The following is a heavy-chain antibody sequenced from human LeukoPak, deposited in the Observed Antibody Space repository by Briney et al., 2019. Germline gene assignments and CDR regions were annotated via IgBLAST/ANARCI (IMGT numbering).Heavy chain of an antibody. CDR3: ARAEREQLAQWDY. Sequence: ASVKVSCKASGYTFTGYYMHWVRQAPGQGLEWMGWINPNSGGTNYAQKFQGRVTITTDESTSTAYMELSSLRPEDTAVYYCARAEREQLAQWDYWGQGTLVTVSS. J-gene: IGHJ4*02. CDR2: INPNSGGT. D-gene: IGHD6-6*01. CDR1: GYTFTGYY. V-gene: IGHV1-2*02.